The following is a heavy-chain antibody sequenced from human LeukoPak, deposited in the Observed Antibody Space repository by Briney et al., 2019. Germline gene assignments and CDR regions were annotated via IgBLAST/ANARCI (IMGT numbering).Heavy chain of an antibody. CDR1: GGSISSSSYY. D-gene: IGHD3-22*01. V-gene: IGHV4-39*07. CDR2: IYYSGST. Sequence: PSETPSLTCTVSGGSISSSSYYWGWIRQPPGKGLEWIGSIYYSGSTYYNPSLKSRVTISVDTSKNQFSLKLSSVTAADTAVYYCARVYDSSVYDYWGQGTLVTVSS. J-gene: IGHJ4*02. CDR3: ARVYDSSVYDY.